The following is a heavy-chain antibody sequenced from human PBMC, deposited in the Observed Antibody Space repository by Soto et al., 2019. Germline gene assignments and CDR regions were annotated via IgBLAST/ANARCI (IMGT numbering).Heavy chain of an antibody. J-gene: IGHJ5*02. Sequence: ASETLSLTCTVSGGSVSSGSYYWSWIRQPPGKGLEWIGYIYYSGSTNYNPSLKSRVTISVDTSKNQFSLKLSSVTAADTAVYYCAAARPSNYWFDPCGHRHPFTVSS. CDR3: AAARPSNYWFDP. CDR1: GGSVSSGSYY. CDR2: IYYSGST. D-gene: IGHD6-6*01. V-gene: IGHV4-61*01.